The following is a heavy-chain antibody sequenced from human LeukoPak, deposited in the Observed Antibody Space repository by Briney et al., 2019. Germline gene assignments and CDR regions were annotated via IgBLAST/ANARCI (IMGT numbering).Heavy chain of an antibody. Sequence: SETLSLTCTVSGGSISSYYWSWIRQPPGKGLEWIGYIYYSGSTNYNPSPKSRVTISVDTSKNQFSLKLSSVTAADTAVYYCARDLAAMVLWGQGTLVTVSS. CDR2: IYYSGST. V-gene: IGHV4-59*01. CDR3: ARDLAAMVL. J-gene: IGHJ4*02. CDR1: GGSISSYY. D-gene: IGHD5-18*01.